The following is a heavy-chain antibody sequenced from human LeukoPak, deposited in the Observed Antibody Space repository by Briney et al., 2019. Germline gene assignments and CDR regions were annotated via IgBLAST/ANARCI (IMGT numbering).Heavy chain of an antibody. CDR2: INPSGGST. V-gene: IGHV1-46*01. Sequence: ASVKVSCRASGYTFTSYYMHWVRQAPGQGLEWMGIINPSGGSTSYAQKFQGRVTMTRDTSTSTVYMELSSLRSEDTAVYYCARDGDCSSTSCYSGGGYFDPWGQGTLVTVS. D-gene: IGHD2-2*03. CDR1: GYTFTSYY. CDR3: ARDGDCSSTSCYSGGGYFDP. J-gene: IGHJ5*02.